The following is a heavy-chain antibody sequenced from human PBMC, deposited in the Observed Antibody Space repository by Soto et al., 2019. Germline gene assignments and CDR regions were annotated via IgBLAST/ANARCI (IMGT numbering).Heavy chain of an antibody. Sequence: SVKVSCKASGGTFSSYAIGWVRQAPGQGLEWMGEIIPIFGATNYAQKFQGRVTITADESTSTAYMELSSLRSEDTAVYHCARGTGTTPRKSYFDYWGQGTLVTVSS. V-gene: IGHV1-69*13. D-gene: IGHD1-1*01. J-gene: IGHJ4*02. CDR1: GGTFSSYA. CDR3: ARGTGTTPRKSYFDY. CDR2: IIPIFGAT.